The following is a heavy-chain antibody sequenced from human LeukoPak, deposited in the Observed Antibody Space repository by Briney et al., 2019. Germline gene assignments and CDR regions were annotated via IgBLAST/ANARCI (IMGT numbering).Heavy chain of an antibody. CDR1: GYSFIYYG. CDR2: ISGYNGNT. D-gene: IGHD2-21*01. Sequence: ASVKVSCKASGYSFIYYGIAWVRQAPGQGLEWMGWISGYNGNTNYAQKFQGRVTMTTDTSTTTAYMELRSLRADDTAVYYCARDHRTVIEVMDYRGQGTLVTVSS. CDR3: ARDHRTVIEVMDY. V-gene: IGHV1-18*01. J-gene: IGHJ4*01.